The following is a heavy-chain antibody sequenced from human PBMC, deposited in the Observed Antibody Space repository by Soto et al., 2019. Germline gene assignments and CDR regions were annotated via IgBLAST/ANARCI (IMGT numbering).Heavy chain of an antibody. V-gene: IGHV3-43*01. CDR2: ISWDGGST. CDR1: GFTFDDYT. D-gene: IGHD3-10*01. J-gene: IGHJ6*02. Sequence: PGGSLSLSCAASGFTFDDYTMHWVRQAPGKGLEWVSLISWDGGSTYYADSVKGRFTISRDNSKNSLYLQMNSLRTEDTALYYCAKAFADMVRGVITDYYYGMDVWGQGTTVTVSS. CDR3: AKAFADMVRGVITDYYYGMDV.